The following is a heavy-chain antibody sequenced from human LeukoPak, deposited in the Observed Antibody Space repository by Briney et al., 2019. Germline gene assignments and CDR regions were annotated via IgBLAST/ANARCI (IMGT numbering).Heavy chain of an antibody. CDR1: GYSISSGYY. V-gene: IGHV4-38-2*02. CDR3: ARDPAAGGKNWFDL. D-gene: IGHD6-13*01. CDR2: IYHSGST. J-gene: IGHJ5*01. Sequence: PSETLSLTCTVSGYSISSGYYWGWIRQPPGKGLEWIGSIYHSGSTYQNPSLKSRVTISVDTSKNQFSLKLNSVTAADTAVYYCARDPAAGGKNWFDLWGQGTLVTVSS.